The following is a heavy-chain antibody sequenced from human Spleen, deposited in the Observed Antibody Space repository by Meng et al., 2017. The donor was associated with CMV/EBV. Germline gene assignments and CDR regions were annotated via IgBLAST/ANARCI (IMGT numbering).Heavy chain of an antibody. V-gene: IGHV3-30*02. CDR2: IRYDGSNK. Sequence: QVQLVGAGGGGVQPGGSLRLSCAASGFTFSSYGMHWVRQAPGKGLEWVAFIRYDGSNKYYADSVKGRFTISRDNSKNTLYLQMNSLRAEDTAVYYCAKDLGYDILTGGDYFDYWGQGTLVTVSS. CDR3: AKDLGYDILTGGDYFDY. J-gene: IGHJ4*02. CDR1: GFTFSSYG. D-gene: IGHD3-9*01.